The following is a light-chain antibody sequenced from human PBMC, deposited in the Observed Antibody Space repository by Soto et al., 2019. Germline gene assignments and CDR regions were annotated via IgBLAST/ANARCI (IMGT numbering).Light chain of an antibody. Sequence: DIVMTQSPDSLAVSLGERATINCKSSQSVLYSSNNKNYLAWYQQKPGQPPKLLIYWASTRESGVPDRFSGSGSGTDFTLTSSSLQAEDLAVYYCQQYYSTLTFGGGTKVEIK. CDR3: QQYYSTLT. V-gene: IGKV4-1*01. J-gene: IGKJ4*01. CDR2: WAS. CDR1: QSVLYSSNNKNY.